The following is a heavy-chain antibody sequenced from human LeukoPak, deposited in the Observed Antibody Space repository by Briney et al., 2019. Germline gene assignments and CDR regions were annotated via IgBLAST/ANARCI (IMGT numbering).Heavy chain of an antibody. CDR1: GYTFTAYY. Sequence: GASVKVSCKPSGYTFTAYYIHFVRQAPGQGLEWMGWINPNSGDTKHAQNFQDRVTMTWDTSVSTAYMELSSLTSEDTAVYYCAREERAAVTTSPLGQFDPWGQGTLVTVSS. CDR2: INPNSGDT. V-gene: IGHV1-2*02. D-gene: IGHD4-17*01. J-gene: IGHJ5*02. CDR3: AREERAAVTTSPLGQFDP.